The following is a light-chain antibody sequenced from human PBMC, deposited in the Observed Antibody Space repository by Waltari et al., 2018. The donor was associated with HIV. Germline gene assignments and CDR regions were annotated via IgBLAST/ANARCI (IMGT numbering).Light chain of an antibody. CDR2: QDG. CDR3: QAWDTSAYVL. Sequence: SYELTQPPSVSVSPGQTATISCSGDKLGSKFVSWYKQRPGQPPAVVIFQDGPRPSGISERISGSNSGNTATLTIRGTQAIDEADYYCQAWDTSAYVLFGGGTKLTVL. J-gene: IGLJ2*01. CDR1: KLGSKF. V-gene: IGLV3-1*01.